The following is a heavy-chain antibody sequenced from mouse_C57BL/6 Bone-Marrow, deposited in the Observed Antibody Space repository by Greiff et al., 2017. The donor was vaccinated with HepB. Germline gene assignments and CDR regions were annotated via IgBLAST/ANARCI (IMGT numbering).Heavy chain of an antibody. D-gene: IGHD3-2*02. Sequence: VQLQQSGAELVRPGASVKLSCTASGFKIKDDYMHWVKQRPEQGLEWIGWIDPENGDTEYASKFQGKATITADTSSNTAYLQISSLTSEDTAVYYCTTCRDSSGAFDDWGQGTTLTVSS. CDR1: GFKIKDDY. CDR2: IDPENGDT. V-gene: IGHV14-4*01. J-gene: IGHJ2*01. CDR3: TTCRDSSGAFDD.